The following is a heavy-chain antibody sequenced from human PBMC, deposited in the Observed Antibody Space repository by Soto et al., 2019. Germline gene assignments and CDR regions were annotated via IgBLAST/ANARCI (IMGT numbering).Heavy chain of an antibody. V-gene: IGHV4-31*03. Sequence: QVQLQESGPGLVKPSQTLSLTCTVSGGSISSGGYYWSWIRQHPGKVLEWIGYIYYSGSTYYNPCLKSRVTISVDTSKNQFAFKRSSVTAADTAVYYCARDRGSGWSHSNWFDPCGQGTLVTVSS. CDR3: ARDRGSGWSHSNWFDP. J-gene: IGHJ5*02. CDR1: GGSISSGGYY. D-gene: IGHD6-13*01. CDR2: IYYSGST.